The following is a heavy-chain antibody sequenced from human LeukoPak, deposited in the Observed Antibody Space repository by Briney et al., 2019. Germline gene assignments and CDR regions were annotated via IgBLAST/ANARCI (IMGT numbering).Heavy chain of an antibody. J-gene: IGHJ4*02. Sequence: PGGSLRLSCAASGLTFNNFAMSWVRRAPGRGREWVASIIDCGEKTLYADSVKGRCSISRGTSKRNFFLQLDNISSQDTAIYYCARDSANSDYGDDYFHYRGQGALVTVPS. CDR2: IIDCGEKT. V-gene: IGHV3-23*01. CDR3: ARDSANSDYGDDYFHY. D-gene: IGHD4-17*01. CDR1: GLTFNNFA.